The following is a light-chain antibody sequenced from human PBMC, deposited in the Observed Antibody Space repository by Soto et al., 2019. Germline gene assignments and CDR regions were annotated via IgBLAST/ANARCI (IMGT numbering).Light chain of an antibody. CDR1: SSDVGGYNY. CDR3: SSFAGNNNLV. Sequence: QSALTQPPSASGSPGQSVTISCTGTSSDVGGYNYVSWYQQHPGKAPKLMISEVSKRPSGVPDRFSGSKSGNTASLTVSGLQGEDEADYYCSSFAGNNNLVFGGGTKVTVL. CDR2: EVS. J-gene: IGLJ2*01. V-gene: IGLV2-8*01.